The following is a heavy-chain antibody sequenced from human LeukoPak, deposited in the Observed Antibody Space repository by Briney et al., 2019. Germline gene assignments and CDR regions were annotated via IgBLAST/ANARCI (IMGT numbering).Heavy chain of an antibody. D-gene: IGHD3-22*01. J-gene: IGHJ4*02. CDR3: ARSWGDYYDSSGYYSDY. CDR1: GYTFTSYA. V-gene: IGHV1-3*01. Sequence: GASVKVSCKASGYTFTSYAMHWVRQAPGQRLEWMGWINAGNGNTNYAQKLQGRVTMTTDTSTSTAYMELRSLRSDDTAVYYCARSWGDYYDSSGYYSDYWGQGALVTVSS. CDR2: INAGNGNT.